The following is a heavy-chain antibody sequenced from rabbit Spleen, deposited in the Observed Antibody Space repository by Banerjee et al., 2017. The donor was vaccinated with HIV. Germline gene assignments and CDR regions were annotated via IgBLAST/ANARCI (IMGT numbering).Heavy chain of an antibody. V-gene: IGHV1S45*01. CDR2: INIVTGKS. CDR3: ARAGEGGDGYLNL. Sequence: QEQLVESGGGLVQPEGSLTLTCKASGFSFSDREVMCWVRQAPGKGLEWIACINIVTGKSVYASWAKGRFTMSRTSSTTVTLQMTSLTAADTAIYFCARAGEGGDGYLNLWGQGTLVTVS. J-gene: IGHJ4*01. CDR1: GFSFSDREV. D-gene: IGHD5-1*01.